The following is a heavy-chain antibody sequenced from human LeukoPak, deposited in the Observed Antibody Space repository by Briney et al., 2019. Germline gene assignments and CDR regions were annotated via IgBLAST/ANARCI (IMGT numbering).Heavy chain of an antibody. CDR2: IYTSGST. V-gene: IGHV4-4*09. D-gene: IGHD3-3*01. CDR1: GGSISSYY. Sequence: SETLSLTCTVSGGSISSYYWSWIRQPPGKGLEWIEYIYTSGSTNYNPSLKSRVTISVDTSKNQFSLKLSSVTAADTAVYYCARLGLRSADYWGQGTLVTVSS. CDR3: ARLGLRSADY. J-gene: IGHJ4*02.